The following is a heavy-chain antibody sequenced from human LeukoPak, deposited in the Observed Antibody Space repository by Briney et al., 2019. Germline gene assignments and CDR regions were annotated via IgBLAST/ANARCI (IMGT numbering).Heavy chain of an antibody. V-gene: IGHV4-61*02. CDR1: GGSISSGSYC. CDR3: AREGYYDSSGLFYLDPFDY. Sequence: SETLSLTCTVSGGSISSGSYCWSWIRQPAGKAVEWIGRISSRGITEYNPSLKSRVTISVDTSKNQFSLKLRSVTAADTAVYYCAREGYYDSSGLFYLDPFDYWGQGTLVTVSS. D-gene: IGHD3-22*01. CDR2: ISSRGIT. J-gene: IGHJ4*02.